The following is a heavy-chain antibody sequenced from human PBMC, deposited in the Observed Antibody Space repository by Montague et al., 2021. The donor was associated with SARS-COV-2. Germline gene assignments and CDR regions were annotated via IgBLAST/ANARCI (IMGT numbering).Heavy chain of an antibody. D-gene: IGHD3-10*01. CDR2: INHSANT. CDR3: ASGIYSSGSYYNRYYYGLNI. J-gene: IGHJ6*02. Sequence: SETLSLTCAVHGGSLSGYYWSWIRQPPAKGLEWIGEINHSANTKYNPSLKSPVTISIDTSKNQFSLKMTSVTAADTATYYCASGIYSSGSYYNRYYYGLNIWGPGTTVIVSS. V-gene: IGHV4-34*01. CDR1: GGSLSGYY.